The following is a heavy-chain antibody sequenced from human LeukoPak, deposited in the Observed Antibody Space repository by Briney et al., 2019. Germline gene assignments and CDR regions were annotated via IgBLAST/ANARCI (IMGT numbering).Heavy chain of an antibody. J-gene: IGHJ4*02. CDR3: ATLGHGGYGFPFDY. D-gene: IGHD5-12*01. V-gene: IGHV3-33*01. CDR1: GFTFSSYG. CDR2: IWYDGSNK. Sequence: PGRSLRLSCAASGFTFSSYGMHWVRQAPGKGLEWVAVIWYDGSNKYYADSVKGRFTISRDNSKNTLYLQMKSLRPEDTAVYYCATLGHGGYGFPFDYWGQGTLVTVSS.